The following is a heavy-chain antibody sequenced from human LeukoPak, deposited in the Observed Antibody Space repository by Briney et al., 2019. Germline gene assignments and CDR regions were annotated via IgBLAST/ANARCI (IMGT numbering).Heavy chain of an antibody. CDR2: INPNSGGT. CDR3: AREQWELYFDY. Sequence: ASVKVSCKASGYTFTGYYVHWVGQAPGQGLEWMGWINPNSGGTNYAQKFQGRVTMTRDTSISTAYMELSRLRSDDTAVYYCAREQWELYFDYWGQGTLVTVSS. V-gene: IGHV1-2*02. CDR1: GYTFTGYY. D-gene: IGHD1-26*01. J-gene: IGHJ4*02.